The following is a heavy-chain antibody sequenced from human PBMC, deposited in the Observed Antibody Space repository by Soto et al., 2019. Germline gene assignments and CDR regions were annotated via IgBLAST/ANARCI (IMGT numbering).Heavy chain of an antibody. CDR2: ISSSSSYI. D-gene: IGHD3-10*01. J-gene: IGHJ6*02. Sequence: VGSLRLSCAASGFTFSSYSMNWVRQAPGKGLEWVSSISSSSSYIYYADSVKGRFTISRDNAKNSLYLQMNSLRAEDTAVYYCARDRSGPTSSYYYYYGMDVWGQGTTVTVSS. CDR3: ARDRSGPTSSYYYYYGMDV. V-gene: IGHV3-21*01. CDR1: GFTFSSYS.